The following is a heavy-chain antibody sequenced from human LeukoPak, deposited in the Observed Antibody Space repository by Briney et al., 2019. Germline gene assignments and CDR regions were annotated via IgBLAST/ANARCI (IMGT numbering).Heavy chain of an antibody. V-gene: IGHV2-5*02. Sequence: SGPTLVKPTQTLTLTCTFSGFSLSTSGVGVGWIRQPPGKALEWLALIYRDDDKRYSPSLKSRLTITKDTSKNQVVLTMTNMDPVDTATYYCAHSRQPGYYDSSGYYSEKGFDYWGQGTLVTVSS. D-gene: IGHD3-22*01. CDR1: GFSLSTSGVG. CDR3: AHSRQPGYYDSSGYYSEKGFDY. J-gene: IGHJ4*02. CDR2: IYRDDDK.